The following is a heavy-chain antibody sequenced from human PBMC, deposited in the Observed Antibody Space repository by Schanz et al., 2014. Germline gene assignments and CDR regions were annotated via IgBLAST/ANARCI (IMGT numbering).Heavy chain of an antibody. Sequence: QVQLVQSGAEVKKPGASVKVSCKASGYTFTRYCIHWVRQAPGQGLEWMGIITPSGGSTNYAQKLQGRVTMTRDTSTSTVYMELSSLRSEDTAVYYCARGRGCTGGSCYSWFDLWGQGTLVTVAS. V-gene: IGHV1-46*01. D-gene: IGHD2-15*01. CDR1: GYTFTRYC. CDR3: ARGRGCTGGSCYSWFDL. J-gene: IGHJ5*02. CDR2: ITPSGGST.